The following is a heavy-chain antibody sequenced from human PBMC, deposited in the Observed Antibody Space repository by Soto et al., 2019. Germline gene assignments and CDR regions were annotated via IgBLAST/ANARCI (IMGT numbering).Heavy chain of an antibody. V-gene: IGHV4-59*01. CDR1: GGTIISYY. J-gene: IGHJ4*02. D-gene: IGHD5-12*01. CDR2: IFYSGSA. CDR3: ATLRAGYSAYDLNLDC. Sequence: SETLSLTCTVSGGTIISYYWSWIRQPPGRGLEWIGSIFYSGSANYKPSLKSRVTISVATSKSHVSLKLRSVTAAATAVYYRATLRAGYSAYDLNLDCCGQGTRGAVAS.